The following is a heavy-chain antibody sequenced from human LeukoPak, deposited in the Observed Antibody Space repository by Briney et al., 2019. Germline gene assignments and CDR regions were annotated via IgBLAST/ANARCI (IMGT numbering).Heavy chain of an antibody. J-gene: IGHJ4*02. V-gene: IGHV4-31*03. D-gene: IGHD6-13*01. CDR2: IYYSGST. CDR3: ARVKYSSSWYYFDY. Sequence: SETLSLTCSVSGGSISSGGYYWSWIRQHPGKGLEWIGYIYYSGSTYCNPSLESRVTISVDTSKNQFSLKLSSVTAADTAVYYCARVKYSSSWYYFDYWGQGTLVTVSS. CDR1: GGSISSGGYY.